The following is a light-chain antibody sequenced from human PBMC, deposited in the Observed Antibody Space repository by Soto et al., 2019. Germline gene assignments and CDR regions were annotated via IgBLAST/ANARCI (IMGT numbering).Light chain of an antibody. Sequence: QSVLTQPPSVSGVPGQRVTISCTGSSSNIGAGYDVHWYQQVPGTAPKLLIYANKNRPAGVPDRFSASKSGTSASLAITGLQAEDEADYYCQSYDTSPSGYVFGTGTKVTVL. V-gene: IGLV1-40*01. CDR3: QSYDTSPSGYV. CDR1: SSNIGAGYD. CDR2: ANK. J-gene: IGLJ1*01.